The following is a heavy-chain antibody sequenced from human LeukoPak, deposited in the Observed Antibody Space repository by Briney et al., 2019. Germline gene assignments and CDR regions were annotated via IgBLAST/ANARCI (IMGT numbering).Heavy chain of an antibody. D-gene: IGHD3-22*01. V-gene: IGHV1-24*01. J-gene: IGHJ3*02. CDR2: FDPEDGET. CDR1: GYTLTELS. CDR3: ATDQNAYYDSSGYHAFDI. Sequence: GASVTVFCTVSGYTLTELSMHWVRQAPGKGLEWMGGFDPEDGETIYAQKFQGKVTMTEDTSTDTAYMELSSLRSEDTAVYYCATDQNAYYDSSGYHAFDIWGQGTMVTVSS.